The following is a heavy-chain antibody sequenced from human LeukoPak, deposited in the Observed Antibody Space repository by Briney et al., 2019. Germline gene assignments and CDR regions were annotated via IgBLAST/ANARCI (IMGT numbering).Heavy chain of an antibody. CDR1: GDSISSYY. J-gene: IGHJ6*02. CDR2: INHSGST. Sequence: SETLSLTCTVSGDSISSYYWSWIRQPPGKGLEWIGEINHSGSTNYNPSLKSRVTISVDTSKNQFSLKLSSVTAADTAVYYCARLVLPYYYYGMDVWGQGTTVTVSS. CDR3: ARLVLPYYYYGMDV. V-gene: IGHV4-34*01.